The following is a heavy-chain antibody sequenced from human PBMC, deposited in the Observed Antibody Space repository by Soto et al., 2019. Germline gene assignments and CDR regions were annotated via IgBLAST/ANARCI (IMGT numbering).Heavy chain of an antibody. V-gene: IGHV3-23*01. CDR2: ISGSGGRT. J-gene: IGHJ3*02. D-gene: IGHD4-17*01. CDR3: SKDTNGDYVGAFEI. CDR1: GFTFRNYA. Sequence: EVQLLESGGNLIQPGGSLRLSCTGSGFTFRNYAMSWDRQAPGAPPEWVSGISGSGGRTYYADSVKGRCTISRDNATNALFLQLNSLRAEDTALLYCSKDTNGDYVGAFEIWGRGTMVTVSS.